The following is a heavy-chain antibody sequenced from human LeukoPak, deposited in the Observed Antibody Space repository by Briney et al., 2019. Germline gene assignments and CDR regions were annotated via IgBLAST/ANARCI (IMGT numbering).Heavy chain of an antibody. D-gene: IGHD3-10*01. J-gene: IGHJ3*02. CDR3: ARDFPPWFGELVVIPDAFDI. CDR1: GFTFSSYS. CDR2: ISSSSSYI. Sequence: GGSLRLSCAASGFTFSSYSMNWVRQAPGKGLEWVSSISSSSSYIYYADSVKGRFTISRDNAKNSLYLQMNSLRAEDTAVYYCARDFPPWFGELVVIPDAFDIWGQGTMVTVSS. V-gene: IGHV3-21*01.